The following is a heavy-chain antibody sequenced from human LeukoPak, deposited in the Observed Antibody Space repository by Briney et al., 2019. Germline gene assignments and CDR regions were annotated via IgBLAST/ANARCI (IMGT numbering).Heavy chain of an antibody. J-gene: IGHJ4*02. CDR1: GFTFSSYS. CDR2: INTDGSST. Sequence: GGSLRLSCAASGFTFSSYSMNWVRQAPGKGLVWVSRINTDGSSTSYADSVKGRFTISRDNAKNTLYLQMNSLRAEDTAVYYCAGDSSGYYNLDYWGQGTLVTVSS. CDR3: AGDSSGYYNLDY. D-gene: IGHD3-22*01. V-gene: IGHV3-74*01.